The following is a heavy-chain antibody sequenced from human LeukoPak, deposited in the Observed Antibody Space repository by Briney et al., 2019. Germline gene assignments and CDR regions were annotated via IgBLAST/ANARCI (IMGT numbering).Heavy chain of an antibody. D-gene: IGHD1-26*01. Sequence: ASVKVSCKASGYTFTSYDINWVRQATGQGLEWTGWMNPNSGNTGYAQKFQGRVTMTRNTSISTAYMELSSLRSEDTAVYYCARERSGSYPPSDYYYYGMDVWGQGTTVTVSS. CDR2: MNPNSGNT. J-gene: IGHJ6*02. V-gene: IGHV1-8*01. CDR3: ARERSGSYPPSDYYYYGMDV. CDR1: GYTFTSYD.